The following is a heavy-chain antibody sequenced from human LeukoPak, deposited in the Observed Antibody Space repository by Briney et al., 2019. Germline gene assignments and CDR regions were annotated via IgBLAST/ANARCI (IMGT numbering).Heavy chain of an antibody. CDR3: AKDSSIAPRLGDY. V-gene: IGHV3-23*01. Sequence: PGGSLRLSCAASGFTFSSYAMSWVRQAPGKGLEWVSAISGSGGSTYYADSVEGRFTISRDNSKNTLYLQMNSLRAEDTAVYYCAKDSSIAPRLGDYWGQGTLVTVSS. J-gene: IGHJ4*02. D-gene: IGHD3-16*01. CDR1: GFTFSSYA. CDR2: ISGSGGST.